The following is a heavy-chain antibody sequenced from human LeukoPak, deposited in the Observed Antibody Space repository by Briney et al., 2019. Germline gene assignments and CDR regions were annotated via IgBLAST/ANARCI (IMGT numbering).Heavy chain of an antibody. CDR2: ISASGGST. CDR3: AKVMTRTMVRGVPPSDY. J-gene: IGHJ4*02. CDR1: GFTFSSYA. D-gene: IGHD3-10*01. V-gene: IGHV3-23*01. Sequence: GGSLRLSCAASGFTFSSYAMSWVRQAPGKGLEWVSGISASGGSTYYADSVKGRFTISRDNSKNTLYLQMSSLRAEDTAVYYCAKVMTRTMVRGVPPSDYWGQGTLVTVSS.